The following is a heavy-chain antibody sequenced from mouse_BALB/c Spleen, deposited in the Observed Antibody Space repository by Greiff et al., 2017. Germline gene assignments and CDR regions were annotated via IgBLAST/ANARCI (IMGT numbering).Heavy chain of an antibody. J-gene: IGHJ1*01. V-gene: IGHV4-2*02. CDR2: INPGSSTI. CDR3: ARLNYGYFDV. CDR1: GFDFSRYW. Sequence: EVKLLESGGGLVQPGGSLNLSCAASGFDFSRYWMSWARQAPGKGQEWIGEINPGSSTINYTPSLKDKFIISRDNAKNTLYLQMSKVRSEDTALYYCARLNYGYFDVWGAGTTVTVSS.